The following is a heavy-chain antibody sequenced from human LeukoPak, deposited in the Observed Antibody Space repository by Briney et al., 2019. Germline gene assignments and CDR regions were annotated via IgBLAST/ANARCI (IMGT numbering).Heavy chain of an antibody. CDR2: IKEDGSEN. CDR3: ARGMWANWFDL. CDR1: GFTFSSYW. D-gene: IGHD1-26*01. J-gene: IGHJ5*02. V-gene: IGHV3-7*05. Sequence: GGSLRLSCAASGFTFSSYWMSWVRQAPGKGLEWVANIKEDGSENYYVDSVRGRFTISRDNTKKSLYLQMNSLRAEDTAVYYCARGMWANWFDLRGQGTLVTVSS.